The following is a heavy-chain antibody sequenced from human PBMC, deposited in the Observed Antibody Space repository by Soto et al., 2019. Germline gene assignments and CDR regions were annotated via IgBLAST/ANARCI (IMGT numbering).Heavy chain of an antibody. V-gene: IGHV1-46*01. CDR1: GYTFTSYY. Sequence: GASVKVSCKASGYTFTSYYMHWVRQAPGQGLEWMGIINPSGGSTSYAQKFQGRVTMTRDTSTSTVYMELSSLRSEDTAVYYCARDQGSESTHYYYYYGMDVWGQGTTVTV. D-gene: IGHD6-19*01. J-gene: IGHJ6*02. CDR2: INPSGGST. CDR3: ARDQGSESTHYYYYYGMDV.